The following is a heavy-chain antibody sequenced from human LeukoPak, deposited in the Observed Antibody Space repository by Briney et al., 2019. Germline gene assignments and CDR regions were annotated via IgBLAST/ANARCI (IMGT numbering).Heavy chain of an antibody. CDR2: IYTGGST. V-gene: IGHV3-53*01. CDR1: GFTFSSYE. Sequence: GGSLRLSCAASGFTFSSYEMNWVRQAPGKGLEWVSVIYTGGSTYYADSVKGRFTISRDNSKNTLYLQMNSLRAEDTAVYYCAKVVGYSYGHFDYWGQGTLVTVSS. J-gene: IGHJ4*02. CDR3: AKVVGYSYGHFDY. D-gene: IGHD5-18*01.